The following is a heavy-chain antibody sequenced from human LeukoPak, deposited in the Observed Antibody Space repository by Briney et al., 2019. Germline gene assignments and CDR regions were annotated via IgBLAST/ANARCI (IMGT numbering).Heavy chain of an antibody. CDR1: GYTFTGYY. V-gene: IGHV1-8*02. Sequence: ASVKVSCKASGYTFTGYYMHWVRQAPGQGLEWMGWMNPNSGNTGYAQKFQGRVTMTEDTSTDTAYMELSSLRSEDTAVYYCATGYSYGPGPFDYWGQGTLVTVSS. CDR2: MNPNSGNT. CDR3: ATGYSYGPGPFDY. D-gene: IGHD5-18*01. J-gene: IGHJ4*02.